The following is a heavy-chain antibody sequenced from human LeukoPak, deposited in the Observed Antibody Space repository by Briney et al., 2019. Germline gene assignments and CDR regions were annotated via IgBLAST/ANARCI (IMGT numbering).Heavy chain of an antibody. Sequence: GGSLRLSCAASGFTFSSYWMSWVRQAPGKGLEWVSAISGSGGSTYYADSVKGRFTISRDNSKNTLYLQMNSLRAEDTAVYYCAKGYSSSWYFDYWGQGTLVTVSS. CDR3: AKGYSSSWYFDY. J-gene: IGHJ4*02. D-gene: IGHD6-13*01. CDR2: ISGSGGST. V-gene: IGHV3-23*01. CDR1: GFTFSSYW.